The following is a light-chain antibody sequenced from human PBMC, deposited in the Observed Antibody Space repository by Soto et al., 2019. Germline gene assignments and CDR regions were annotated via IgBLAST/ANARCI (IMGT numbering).Light chain of an antibody. CDR2: GAS. J-gene: IGKJ2*01. Sequence: EIVMTQSAATLSVSPGERATLSSRASQSVSRNLAWYQQKPGQAPRLLIYGASTRATGIPARFSGSGSGTEFTLTISSLQSEDFAIYYCQQYNNWPFTFGQGTKLEIK. CDR3: QQYNNWPFT. V-gene: IGKV3-15*01. CDR1: QSVSRN.